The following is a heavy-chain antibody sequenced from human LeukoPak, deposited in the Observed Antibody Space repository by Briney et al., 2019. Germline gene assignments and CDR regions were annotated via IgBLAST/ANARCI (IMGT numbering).Heavy chain of an antibody. Sequence: GGSLRLSCATSGFTFVDYGLSWVRRAPGKGLEWLCAINYNGAITDYADSVKGRFTISRDNAKNSLYPRMDSLRAEDTALYYCARDRLGPSFSVSHFDLWGQGTLVTVSS. CDR3: ARDRLGPSFSVSHFDL. D-gene: IGHD3-3*02. V-gene: IGHV3-20*04. J-gene: IGHJ4*02. CDR2: INYNGAIT. CDR1: GFTFVDYG.